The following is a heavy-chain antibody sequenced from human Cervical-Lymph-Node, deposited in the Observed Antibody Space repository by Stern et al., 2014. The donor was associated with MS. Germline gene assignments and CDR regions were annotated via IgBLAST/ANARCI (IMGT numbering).Heavy chain of an antibody. CDR1: GGTFSTYS. V-gene: IGHV1-69*01. J-gene: IGHJ5*02. Sequence: VQLVESGAQVKKPGSSVRVSCQASGGTFSTYSFCWVRQAPGQGLEWMGGLVPIFGKTNYAQKFQGRVTFTADESTSTVYMDLPSLRSDDTAVYYCATDVLRDISSSSWGQGTQVTVSS. D-gene: IGHD6-6*01. CDR2: LVPIFGKT. CDR3: ATDVLRDISSSS.